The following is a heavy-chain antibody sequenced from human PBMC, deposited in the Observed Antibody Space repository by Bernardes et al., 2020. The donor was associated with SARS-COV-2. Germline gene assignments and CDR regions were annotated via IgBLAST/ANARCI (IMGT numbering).Heavy chain of an antibody. V-gene: IGHV4-59*08. CDR1: GGSIISYF. CDR2: IYYSGST. J-gene: IGHJ4*02. D-gene: IGHD5-12*01. CDR3: ARHNEYSAYDSHFDY. Sequence: SETLSLTCTVPGGSIISYFWSWIRQPPGKGLEWIGYIYYSGSTDYNPSLKSRVTISVDTSKNQFSLKLSSVTAADTAVYYCARHNEYSAYDSHFDYWGQGNLVTVSS.